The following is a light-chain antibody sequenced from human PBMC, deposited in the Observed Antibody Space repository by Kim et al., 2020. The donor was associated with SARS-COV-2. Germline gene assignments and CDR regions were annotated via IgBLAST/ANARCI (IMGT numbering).Light chain of an antibody. J-gene: IGKJ5*01. V-gene: IGKV3-11*01. CDR1: QSVSSY. CDR2: DAS. CDR3: QQRSNWPS. Sequence: PGERATLSCRASQSVSSYLAWYQQKPGQAPRLLIYDASNRSTGLPARFTRSGSGTDFTLTISSLEPEDFAVYYCQQRSNWPSFGQGTRLEVK.